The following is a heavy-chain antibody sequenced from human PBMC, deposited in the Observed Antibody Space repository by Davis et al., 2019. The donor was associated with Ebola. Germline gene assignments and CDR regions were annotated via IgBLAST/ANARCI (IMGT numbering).Heavy chain of an antibody. J-gene: IGHJ5*01. V-gene: IGHV1-46*01. CDR1: GYTFTSYY. Sequence: ASVKVSCKASGYTFTSYYMHWVRQAPGQGLEWMGIINPSGGSTSYAQKFQGTVTMTRNTSISTAYMELSSLTSEDTAVYYCARGKKVARMGSWFDSWGQGTLITVSS. CDR2: INPSGGST. D-gene: IGHD5-12*01. CDR3: ARGKKVARMGSWFDS.